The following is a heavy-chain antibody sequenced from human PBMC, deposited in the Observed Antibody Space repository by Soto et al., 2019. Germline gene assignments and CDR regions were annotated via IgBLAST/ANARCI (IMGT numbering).Heavy chain of an antibody. D-gene: IGHD2-21*02. Sequence: QVQLVESGGGVVQPGRSLRLSCAASGFTFSSYGMHWVRQAPGKGLEWVAVIWYDGSNKYYADSVKGRFTISRDNSKNTRYLQMNSLRAEDTAVDYCARGGLTDYFDYWGQGTLVTVSS. CDR1: GFTFSSYG. CDR2: IWYDGSNK. V-gene: IGHV3-33*01. J-gene: IGHJ4*02. CDR3: ARGGLTDYFDY.